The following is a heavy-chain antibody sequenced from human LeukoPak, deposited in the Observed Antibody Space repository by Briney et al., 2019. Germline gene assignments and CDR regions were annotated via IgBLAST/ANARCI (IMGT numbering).Heavy chain of an antibody. D-gene: IGHD4-17*01. CDR3: AKGLGDYDDFRLGF. CDR2: TPYDGSDK. CDR1: IFSFSTFG. Sequence: PGGSLRLSCAASIFSFSTFGFHWVRQAPGKGLEWVAFTPYDGSDKYYADSVKGRFTVSRDNSKNTLYLRMNSLRVEDTAVYYCAKGLGDYDDFRLGFWGQGTLVTVSS. J-gene: IGHJ4*02. V-gene: IGHV3-30*02.